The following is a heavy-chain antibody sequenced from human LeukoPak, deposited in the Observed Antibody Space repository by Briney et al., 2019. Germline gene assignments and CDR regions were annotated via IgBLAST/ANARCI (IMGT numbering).Heavy chain of an antibody. CDR1: GGSFSGYY. D-gene: IGHD3-9*01. Sequence: PSETLSLTCAVYGGSFSGYYWSWIRQPPGKGLEWIGEINHSGSTNYNPSLKSRVTISVDTSKNQFSLKLSSVTAADTAVYYCAEGTGYFDPFDYWGQGTLVTVSS. CDR3: AEGTGYFDPFDY. V-gene: IGHV4-34*01. J-gene: IGHJ4*02. CDR2: INHSGST.